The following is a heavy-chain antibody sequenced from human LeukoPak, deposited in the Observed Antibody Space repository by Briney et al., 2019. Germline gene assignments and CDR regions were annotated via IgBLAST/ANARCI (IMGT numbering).Heavy chain of an antibody. D-gene: IGHD3-22*01. CDR2: ISSSSSYI. CDR1: GFTFSSYS. V-gene: IGHV3-21*01. J-gene: IGHJ6*03. Sequence: GGSLRLSCAASGFTFSSYSMNWVRQAPGKGLEWVSSISSSSSYIYYADSVKGRFTISRDNAKNSLYLQMNNLRAEDTAVYYCARDQSKLLYYYDSSGYYYYMDVWGQGTTVTVSS. CDR3: ARDQSKLLYYYDSSGYYYYMDV.